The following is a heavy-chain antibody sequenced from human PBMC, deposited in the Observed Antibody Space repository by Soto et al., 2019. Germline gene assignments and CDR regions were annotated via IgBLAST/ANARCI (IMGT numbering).Heavy chain of an antibody. CDR2: ISGNGGSA. CDR1: GFTFRNYA. D-gene: IGHD2-21*01. J-gene: IGHJ4*02. Sequence: LRLSCAASGFTFRNYAMSWVRQAPGKGLEWVSSISGNGGSAYYADSVKGRFTISRDNSKNTLYLQMNSLRAEDTAVYSCAKGRGFAAVILTSDYWGQGALVTVSS. CDR3: AKGRGFAAVILTSDY. V-gene: IGHV3-23*01.